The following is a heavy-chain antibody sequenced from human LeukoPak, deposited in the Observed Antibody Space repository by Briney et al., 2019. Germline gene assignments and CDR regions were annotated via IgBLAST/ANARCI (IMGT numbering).Heavy chain of an antibody. V-gene: IGHV3-7*01. D-gene: IGHD2-15*01. CDR1: GFTFSSSW. CDR2: IKEDGTAK. J-gene: IGHJ3*02. Sequence: SGGSLRLSCAASGFTFSSSWMAWVRQAPGKGLEWVGNIKEDGTAKNYVVSVRGRFTISRDNAKNSLYLQMNSLRGEDTAVYYCTRDSCYNAFDIWGQGTMVTVSS. CDR3: TRDSCYNAFDI.